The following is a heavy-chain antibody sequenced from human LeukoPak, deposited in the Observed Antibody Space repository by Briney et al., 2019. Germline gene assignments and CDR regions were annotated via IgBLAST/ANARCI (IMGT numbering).Heavy chain of an antibody. J-gene: IGHJ6*03. CDR2: ISSSSSTI. CDR1: GFTFSSYS. D-gene: IGHD6-19*01. Sequence: GGSLRLSCAASGFTFSSYSMNWVRQAPGKGLEWISYISSSSSTIYYADYVKGRFTISRDNAKNSLYLQMNSLRAEDTAVYYCAKGQIWLVRNYYYMDVWGKGTTVTVSS. CDR3: AKGQIWLVRNYYYMDV. V-gene: IGHV3-48*01.